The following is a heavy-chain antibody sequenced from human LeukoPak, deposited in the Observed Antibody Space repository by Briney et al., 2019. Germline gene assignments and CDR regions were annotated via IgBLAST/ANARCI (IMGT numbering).Heavy chain of an antibody. J-gene: IGHJ5*02. D-gene: IGHD2-2*01. CDR2: INHSGST. CDR1: GVSFSGYY. V-gene: IGHV4-34*01. CDR3: ARGGGRRYCSSTSCSNWFDP. Sequence: SETLSLTCAVYGVSFSGYYWSWIRQPPGKGLEWIGEINHSGSTNYNPSLKSRVTISVDTSKNQFSLKLSSVTAADTAVYYCARGGGRRYCSSTSCSNWFDPWGQGTLVTVSS.